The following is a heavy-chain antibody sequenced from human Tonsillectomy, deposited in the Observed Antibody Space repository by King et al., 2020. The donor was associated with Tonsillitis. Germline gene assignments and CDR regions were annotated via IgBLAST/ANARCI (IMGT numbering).Heavy chain of an antibody. CDR2: IIPIFGTA. CDR3: ARAKEHDGIAPLGY. D-gene: IGHD6-6*01. CDR1: GGTFSSYA. V-gene: IGHV1-69*01. Sequence: QLVQSGAEVKKPGSSVKVSCKASGGTFSSYAIIWVRQAPGQRLDWMGGIIPIFGTANYAQKFHGRVTITADESTSTAYMELSSLRSEDTAVYYCARAKEHDGIAPLGYWGQGTLVTVSS. J-gene: IGHJ4*02.